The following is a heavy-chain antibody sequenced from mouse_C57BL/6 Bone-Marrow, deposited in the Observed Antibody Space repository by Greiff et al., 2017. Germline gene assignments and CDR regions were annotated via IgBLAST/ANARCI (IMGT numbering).Heavy chain of an antibody. J-gene: IGHJ4*01. CDR1: GYTFTSYW. D-gene: IGHD1-1*01. V-gene: IGHV1-7*01. CDR3: ARVYYYCSILYYYAMDY. CDR2: INPSSGYT. Sequence: LVESGAELAKPGASVKLSCKASGYTFTSYWMHWVKQRPGQGLEWIGYINPSSGYTKYNQKFKDKATLTADQSSSTAYWQLSSLTYDDSEVYYCARVYYYCSILYYYAMDYWGQGTSVTVSS.